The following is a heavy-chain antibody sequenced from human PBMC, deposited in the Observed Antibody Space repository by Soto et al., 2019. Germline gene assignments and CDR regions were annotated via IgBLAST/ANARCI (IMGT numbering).Heavy chain of an antibody. V-gene: IGHV4-59*08. CDR2: IYYSGST. D-gene: IGHD3-10*01. J-gene: IGHJ5*02. CDR1: GGSISSYY. Sequence: SETLSLTCTVSGGSISSYYWSWIRQPPGKGLEWIGYIYYSGSTNYNPSLKSRVTISVDTSKNQFSLKLSSVTAADTAVYYCARQGNYYGSGSFTNWFDPWGQGTLVTVSS. CDR3: ARQGNYYGSGSFTNWFDP.